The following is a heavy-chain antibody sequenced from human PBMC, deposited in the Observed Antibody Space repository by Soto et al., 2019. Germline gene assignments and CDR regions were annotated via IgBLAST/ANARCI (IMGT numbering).Heavy chain of an antibody. D-gene: IGHD4-17*01. V-gene: IGHV1-3*01. CDR1: GYSFTNLA. Sequence: SVKVSCKASGYSFTNLAMHWVRQAPGQRLEWMGWINAGNGNTKYSQNFQGRVTITRDTSASTAYMELSSLRSEDTAIYYCARGFYGGNSRLDSWGQGTLVTVSS. CDR2: INAGNGNT. CDR3: ARGFYGGNSRLDS. J-gene: IGHJ4*02.